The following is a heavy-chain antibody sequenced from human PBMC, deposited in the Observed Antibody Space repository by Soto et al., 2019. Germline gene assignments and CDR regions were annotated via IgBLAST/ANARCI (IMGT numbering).Heavy chain of an antibody. D-gene: IGHD5-12*01. Sequence: PGGSLRLSCAASGFTFSSFAMTWVRQAPGKGLGWVSGISGSGRTTYYADSVKGRFTISRDNSKNTLFLQMTSLRAEDTAVYFCAGKGGYYYSSDYWGQGTLVTVSS. J-gene: IGHJ4*02. CDR1: GFTFSSFA. CDR3: AGKGGYYYSSDY. V-gene: IGHV3-23*01. CDR2: ISGSGRTT.